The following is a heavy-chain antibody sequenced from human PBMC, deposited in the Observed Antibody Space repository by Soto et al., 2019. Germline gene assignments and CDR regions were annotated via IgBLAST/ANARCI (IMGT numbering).Heavy chain of an antibody. CDR1: GDTFSTYA. D-gene: IGHD1-1*01. CDR2: IIHVFNTA. CDR3: ARDAFKHWSTTHDSRHLDH. J-gene: IGHJ4*02. Sequence: QVQLLQSGAEVKEPGSSLKVSCKASGDTFSTYAINWVRQAPGQGLEWMGSIIHVFNTATYAQKFQVRLTITADESTATADMELSSLRFDGTAVYYCARDAFKHWSTTHDSRHLDHCGQGTPVTVSS. V-gene: IGHV1-69*18.